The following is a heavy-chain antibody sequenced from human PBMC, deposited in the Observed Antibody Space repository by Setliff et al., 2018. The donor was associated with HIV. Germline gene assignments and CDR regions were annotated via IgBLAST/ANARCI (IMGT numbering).Heavy chain of an antibody. CDR1: GYTFTSYD. J-gene: IGHJ4*02. D-gene: IGHD5-12*01. Sequence: ASVKVSCKASGYTFTSYDIHWVRQAPGQGLEWMGWISANNGDRNFAPSVQGRIALTTDTSTNTAYMELTNLRSDDTALYFCVRDEKRAAGGSMYYFDYWGQGTLVTVSS. V-gene: IGHV1-18*01. CDR3: VRDEKRAAGGSMYYFDY. CDR2: ISANNGDR.